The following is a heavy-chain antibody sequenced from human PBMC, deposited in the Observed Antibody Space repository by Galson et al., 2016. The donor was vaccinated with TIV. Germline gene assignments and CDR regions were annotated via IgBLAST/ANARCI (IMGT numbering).Heavy chain of an antibody. D-gene: IGHD2-21*01. CDR2: IYTGGST. J-gene: IGHJ6*01. V-gene: IGHV3-66*02. CDR1: GFTVSDNY. CDR3: ARERRFCGNECYFYYYYGMDV. Sequence: SLRLSCAASGFTVSDNYMTWVRRAPGKGLEWVSMIYTGGSTYYADSVKGRFTISRDNSKNTRYLQMNSLRAEDPAVYYCARERRFCGNECYFYYYYGMDVWGPGTTVTGSS.